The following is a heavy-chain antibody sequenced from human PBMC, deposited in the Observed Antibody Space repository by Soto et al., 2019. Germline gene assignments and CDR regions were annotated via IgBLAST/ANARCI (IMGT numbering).Heavy chain of an antibody. Sequence: ASVKVSCKASAGTFSSYTISWVRPAPGQGLEWMGRIIPILGIANYAQKFQGRVTITADKSTSTAYMELSSLRSEDTAVYYCARGRNFWSGYLLDYWGQGTLVTVSS. V-gene: IGHV1-69*02. D-gene: IGHD3-3*01. CDR2: IIPILGIA. CDR3: ARGRNFWSGYLLDY. CDR1: AGTFSSYT. J-gene: IGHJ4*02.